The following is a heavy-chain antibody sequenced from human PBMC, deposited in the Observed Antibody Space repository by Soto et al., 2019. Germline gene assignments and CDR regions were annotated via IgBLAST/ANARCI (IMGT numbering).Heavy chain of an antibody. Sequence: QVQLVQSGAEVEKPGASVKVSCKTSGYTFTSYYMHWVRQAPGQGLEWMGVITPSGDSKSCAQRFQGRVTMTRDTSTSTLYLILSSLRSEDTAVYFCARGTDGDFWSGYPALDYWGQGTLVAVSS. CDR1: GYTFTSYY. CDR3: ARGTDGDFWSGYPALDY. J-gene: IGHJ4*02. V-gene: IGHV1-46*01. D-gene: IGHD3-3*01. CDR2: ITPSGDSK.